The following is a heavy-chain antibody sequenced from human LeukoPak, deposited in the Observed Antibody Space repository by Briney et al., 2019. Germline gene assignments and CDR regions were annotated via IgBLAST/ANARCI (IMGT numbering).Heavy chain of an antibody. J-gene: IGHJ5*02. V-gene: IGHV1-18*01. CDR1: GYTFTSYG. CDR3: ARSYYYDSSGLSRAYNWFDP. CDR2: ISAYNGNT. Sequence: ASVKVSCKASGYTFTSYGTSWVRQAPGQGLEWMGWISAYNGNTNYAQKLQGRVTMTTDTSTSTAYMELRSLRSDDTAVYYCARSYYYDSSGLSRAYNWFDPWGQGTLVTVSS. D-gene: IGHD3-22*01.